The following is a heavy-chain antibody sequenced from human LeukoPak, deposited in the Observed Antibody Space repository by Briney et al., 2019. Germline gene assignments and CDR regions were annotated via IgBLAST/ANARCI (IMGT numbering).Heavy chain of an antibody. D-gene: IGHD2-2*01. Sequence: ASVKVSCKASGYFFSKYGINWVRQAPGQGLQWMGSSSVFTGDSNYARHLQDRFTMTTDTSTNTAYMELRSLRSDDTAVYYCARGRDIVVVPAAENWFDPWGQGTLVTVSS. CDR3: ARGRDIVVVPAAENWFDP. CDR2: SSVFTGDS. V-gene: IGHV1-18*01. J-gene: IGHJ5*02. CDR1: GYFFSKYG.